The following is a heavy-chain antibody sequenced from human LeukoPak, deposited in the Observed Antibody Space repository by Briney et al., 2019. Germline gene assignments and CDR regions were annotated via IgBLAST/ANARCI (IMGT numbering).Heavy chain of an antibody. Sequence: GGSLRLSCAASGFTFISYSMNWVRQAPGKGLEWVSSISSSSYIYYADSVKGRFTISRDNAKNSLYLQMNSLRAEDTAVYYCARQAKGIAAAGIGDWGQGTLVTVSS. V-gene: IGHV3-21*01. J-gene: IGHJ4*02. CDR2: ISSSSYI. D-gene: IGHD6-13*01. CDR3: ARQAKGIAAAGIGD. CDR1: GFTFISYS.